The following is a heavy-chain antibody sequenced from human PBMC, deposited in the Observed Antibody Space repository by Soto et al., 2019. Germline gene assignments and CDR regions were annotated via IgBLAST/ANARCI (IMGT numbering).Heavy chain of an antibody. CDR3: ARDPGAASFDF. Sequence: ASVKVSCKASGYTFTNYGISWVRQTPGEGLEWVGWINTSNDNKLYAQKLQGRLTLTTDTSTSTAYMDLTTLRSDDTAVYFCARDPGAASFDFWAQGTLVTVS. CDR2: INTSNDNK. J-gene: IGHJ4*02. V-gene: IGHV1-18*01. D-gene: IGHD2-15*01. CDR1: GYTFTNYG.